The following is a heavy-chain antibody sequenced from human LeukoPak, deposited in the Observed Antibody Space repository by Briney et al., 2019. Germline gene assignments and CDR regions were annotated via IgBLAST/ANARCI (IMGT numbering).Heavy chain of an antibody. J-gene: IGHJ4*02. D-gene: IGHD3-22*01. CDR1: GYTFTTYG. CDR3: ASTPNYYDSSGPYPPKVPGAYFDY. CDR2: ISTYNGDT. Sequence: GASVKVSCKASGYTFTTYGISWVRQAPGQGLEWMGWISTYNGDTNYAQKLQGRVTMTADTSTSTTYMELRSLRSDDTAVYYCASTPNYYDSSGPYPPKVPGAYFDYWGQGTLVTVSS. V-gene: IGHV1-18*01.